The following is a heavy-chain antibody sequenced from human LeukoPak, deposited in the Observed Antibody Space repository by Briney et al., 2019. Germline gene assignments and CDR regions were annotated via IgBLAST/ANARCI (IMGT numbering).Heavy chain of an antibody. J-gene: IGHJ4*02. CDR1: GFTFSSSA. V-gene: IGHV3-23*01. CDR3: AKGTGLVWYPFDY. Sequence: GGSLRLSCAASGFTFSSSAMSWVRQAPGKGLEWVSAISNNGGYTYYADSVQGRFTISRDNSKSTLCLQMNSLRAEDTAVYYCAKGTGLVWYPFDYWGQGTLVTVSS. D-gene: IGHD3-16*01. CDR2: ISNNGGYT.